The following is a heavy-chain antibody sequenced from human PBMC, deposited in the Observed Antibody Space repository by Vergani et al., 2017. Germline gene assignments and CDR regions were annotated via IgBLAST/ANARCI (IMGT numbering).Heavy chain of an antibody. CDR1: GFTFSSYS. D-gene: IGHD2-21*02. CDR3: ASRAGWGYCGGDCQDY. J-gene: IGHJ4*02. CDR2: ISSSSSYI. V-gene: IGHV3-21*01. Sequence: EVQLVESGGGLVKPGGSLRLSCAASGFTFSSYSMNWVRQAPGKGLEWVSSISSSSSYIYYADSVKGRFTISRDNAKNSLYLQRNSRRAEDTAVYYCASRAGWGYCGGDCQDYWGQGTLVTVSS.